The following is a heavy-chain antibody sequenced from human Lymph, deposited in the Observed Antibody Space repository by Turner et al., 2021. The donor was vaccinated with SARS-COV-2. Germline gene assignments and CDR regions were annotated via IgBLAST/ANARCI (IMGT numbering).Heavy chain of an antibody. Sequence: VQLVVSGGGAVQPGWSLTLSCAASGFTVSNYGIHWLRQGQGKGREWVAVISYDGSNKYYANSVKCGFTSSRDNAENTLYLQMNSLRAENTAVYYCANDPRASSSMGEAVDDWGQGTLVTVSS. CDR1: GFTVSNYG. V-gene: IGHV3-30*18. D-gene: IGHD2-2*01. J-gene: IGHJ4*01. CDR3: ANDPRASSSMGEAVDD. CDR2: ISYDGSNK.